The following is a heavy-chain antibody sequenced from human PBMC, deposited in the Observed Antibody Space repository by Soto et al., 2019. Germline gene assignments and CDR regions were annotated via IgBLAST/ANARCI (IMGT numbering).Heavy chain of an antibody. Sequence: QVQLVQSGDEVKKPGASAKVSCKASGYSFTVHYMHWVRQAPGQGFEWMGVINPAGGSTSYAQRFQGRITMTRDTSTSTAYMDLSSRRSEDTAVYFCGTGGDSSGEFYSYGMDVWGQGTTVTVAS. CDR2: INPAGGST. CDR3: GTGGDSSGEFYSYGMDV. D-gene: IGHD2-15*01. V-gene: IGHV1-46*01. J-gene: IGHJ6*02. CDR1: GYSFTVHY.